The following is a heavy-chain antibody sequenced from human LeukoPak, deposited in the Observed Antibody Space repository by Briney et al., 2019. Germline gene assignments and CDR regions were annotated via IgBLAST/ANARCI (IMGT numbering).Heavy chain of an antibody. CDR1: GFIFSSYN. CDR2: IKQDGREK. V-gene: IGHV3-7*05. J-gene: IGHJ4*02. CDR3: ARVGSGVAADDY. Sequence: GGSLRLSCAASGFIFSSYNMNWVRQAPGKGLEWVANIKQDGREKYYVDSVKGRFTISRDNAKNSLYLQMNSLRAEDTAVYYCARVGSGVAADDYWGQGTLVTVSS. D-gene: IGHD2-2*01.